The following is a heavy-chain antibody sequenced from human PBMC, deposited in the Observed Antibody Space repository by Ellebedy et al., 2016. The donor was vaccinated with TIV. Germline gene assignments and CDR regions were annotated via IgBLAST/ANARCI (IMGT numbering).Heavy chain of an antibody. CDR2: ISPNGATT. D-gene: IGHD2-8*01. J-gene: IGHJ4*02. CDR3: ARDRGGPNGSDY. Sequence: AASVKVSCKTSGYSFSAYWLHWVRQAPGQGLEWMGIISPNGATTGYAQRFQGRVTMTTDTSTGALYMELSGLTSEDTAVYYCARDRGGPNGSDYWGQGTLVTVSS. CDR1: GYSFSAYW. V-gene: IGHV1-46*01.